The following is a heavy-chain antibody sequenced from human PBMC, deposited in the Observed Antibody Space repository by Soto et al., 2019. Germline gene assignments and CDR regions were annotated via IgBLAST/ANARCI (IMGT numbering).Heavy chain of an antibody. CDR2: IYFGGST. Sequence: PSETLSLTCTVSGGSVISSSYYFSCIRQPPWKGLEWIGTIYFGGSTYYNPSLKSRVTISVDSSKSQFSLKLSSVTAADTAVYYCASLLYYDSSGFYHYFDYWGQGTLVTVSS. J-gene: IGHJ4*02. CDR1: GGSVISSSYY. V-gene: IGHV4-39*01. CDR3: ASLLYYDSSGFYHYFDY. D-gene: IGHD3-22*01.